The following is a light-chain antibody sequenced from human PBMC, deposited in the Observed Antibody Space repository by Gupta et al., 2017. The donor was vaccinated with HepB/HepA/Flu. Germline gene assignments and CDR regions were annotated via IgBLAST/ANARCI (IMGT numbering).Light chain of an antibody. CDR1: QSVSIY. J-gene: IGKJ5*01. CDR3: QQRSNWPPIP. CDR2: DAS. V-gene: IGKV3-11*01. Sequence: EIVLTQSPATLSLSPGERATLSCRASQSVSIYLAWYQQKPGQAPRLLIYDASNRATGIPARFSGSGAGIEVTITISSREQEDFAGYYCQQRSNWPPIPFGQGTRLEIK.